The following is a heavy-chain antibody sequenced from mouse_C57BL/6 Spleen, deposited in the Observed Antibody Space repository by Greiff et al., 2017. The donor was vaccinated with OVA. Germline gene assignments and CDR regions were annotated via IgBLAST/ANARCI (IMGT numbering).Heavy chain of an antibody. CDR3: ARYGYYVDWYFDV. V-gene: IGHV1-42*01. CDR2: INPSTGGT. CDR1: GYSFTGYY. D-gene: IGHD2-3*01. J-gene: IGHJ1*03. Sequence: EVQLQESGPELVKPGASVKISCKASGYSFTGYYMNWVKQSPEKSLEWIGEINPSTGGTTYNQKFKAKATLTVDKSSSTAYMQLKSLTSEDSAVYYCARYGYYVDWYFDVWGTGTTVTVSS.